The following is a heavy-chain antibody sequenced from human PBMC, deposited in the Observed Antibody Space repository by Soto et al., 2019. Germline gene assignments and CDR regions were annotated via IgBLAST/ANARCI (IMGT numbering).Heavy chain of an antibody. Sequence: GGSLRLSCAASGFTFSSYGMHWVRQAPGKGLEWVAVISYDGSNKYYVDFVKGRFTISRDNSKNTLDLQIDSLIAEETAVYSCAKDYVVKQWLAYYYYYYGMDVWGQGTTVTVSS. CDR2: ISYDGSNK. J-gene: IGHJ6*02. V-gene: IGHV3-30*18. CDR1: GFTFSSYG. CDR3: AKDYVVKQWLAYYYYYYGMDV. D-gene: IGHD6-19*01.